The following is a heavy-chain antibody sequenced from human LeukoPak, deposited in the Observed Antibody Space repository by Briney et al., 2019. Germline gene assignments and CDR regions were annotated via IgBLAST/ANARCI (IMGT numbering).Heavy chain of an antibody. V-gene: IGHV1-69*04. CDR2: IIPIFGIA. CDR1: GGTFSSYA. D-gene: IGHD2-2*01. J-gene: IGHJ5*02. CDR3: ARDTMVPAAINWFDP. Sequence: SVKVSCKASGGTFSSYAISWVRQAPGQGLAWMGRIIPIFGIANYAQKFQGRVTITADKSTSTAYMELSSLRSEDTAVYYCARDTMVPAAINWFDPWGQGTLVTVSS.